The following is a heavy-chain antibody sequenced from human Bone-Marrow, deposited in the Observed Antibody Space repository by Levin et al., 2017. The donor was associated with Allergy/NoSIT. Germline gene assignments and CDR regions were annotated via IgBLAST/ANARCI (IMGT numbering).Heavy chain of an antibody. Sequence: ASVKVSCKVSGYSLTELSMHWVRQAPGKGLEWMGGFDPEDGETMYADKFQDRVNMIEDTSTDTVYMELSSLRSDDTAVYYCATGTTVVALEAFDIWGQGTMVTVSS. CDR2: FDPEDGET. V-gene: IGHV1-24*01. J-gene: IGHJ3*02. CDR1: GYSLTELS. CDR3: ATGTTVVALEAFDI. D-gene: IGHD4-23*01.